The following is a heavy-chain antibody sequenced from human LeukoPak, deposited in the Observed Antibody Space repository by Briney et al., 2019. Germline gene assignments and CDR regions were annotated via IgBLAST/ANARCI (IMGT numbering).Heavy chain of an antibody. CDR2: IEQDGSKK. CDR1: GFTFSSYW. Sequence: PGGSLRLSCAASGFTFSSYWMNWVRQAPGKGLEWVANIEQDGSKKYYVDSVKGRFTISRDNAKNSLYLQMNSLRAEDTAVYYCARYSQIRRYYYDSSGPGAFDYWGQGTLVTVSS. CDR3: ARYSQIRRYYYDSSGPGAFDY. D-gene: IGHD3-22*01. J-gene: IGHJ4*02. V-gene: IGHV3-7*01.